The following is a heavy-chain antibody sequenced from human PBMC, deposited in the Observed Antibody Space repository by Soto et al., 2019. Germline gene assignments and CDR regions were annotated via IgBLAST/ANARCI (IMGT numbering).Heavy chain of an antibody. CDR3: AKVGGYYDSSGSLRGYFDY. CDR2: IKQDGSEK. J-gene: IGHJ4*02. V-gene: IGHV3-7*01. Sequence: GGSLRLSCAASGFTFSSYWMSWVRQAPGKGLEWVANIKQDGSEKYYVDSVKGRFTISRDNSKNTLYLQMNSLRAEDTAVYYCAKVGGYYDSSGSLRGYFDYWGQGTLVTVSS. CDR1: GFTFSSYW. D-gene: IGHD3-22*01.